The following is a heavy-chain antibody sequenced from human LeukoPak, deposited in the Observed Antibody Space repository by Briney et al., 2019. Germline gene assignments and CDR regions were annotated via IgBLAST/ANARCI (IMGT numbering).Heavy chain of an antibody. CDR3: TTDGGIFGVVNYFDF. J-gene: IGHJ4*02. Sequence: GGSLRLSCVASGFTFSNAWMSWVRQAPGKGLEWVGRIKSKSDGGTTDYAAPVKGRFIISRDDSKNTLYLQMNSLKTEDAAVYYCTTDGGIFGVVNYFDFWGQGTLVTVSS. D-gene: IGHD3-3*01. CDR2: IKSKSDGGTT. CDR1: GFTFSNAW. V-gene: IGHV3-15*01.